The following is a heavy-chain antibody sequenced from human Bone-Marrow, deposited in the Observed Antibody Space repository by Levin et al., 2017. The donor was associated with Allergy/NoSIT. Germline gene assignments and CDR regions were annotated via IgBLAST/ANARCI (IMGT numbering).Heavy chain of an antibody. J-gene: IGHJ6*03. Sequence: SETLSLTCSVSGASMSDFYWSWIRQSPGKGLEWIGYFYYSGSAIYNPSLKSRVVISEDTSKNQFSLRVTSVTAADTAIYYCARVGGNSDFWTDYSYTYYMDVWGEGTTVTVSS. CDR2: FYYSGSA. D-gene: IGHD3-3*01. CDR1: GASMSDFY. V-gene: IGHV4-59*01. CDR3: ARVGGNSDFWTDYSYTYYMDV.